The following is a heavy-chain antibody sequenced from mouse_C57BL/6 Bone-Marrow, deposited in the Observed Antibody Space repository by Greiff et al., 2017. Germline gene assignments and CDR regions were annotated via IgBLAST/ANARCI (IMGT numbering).Heavy chain of an antibody. CDR3: AGHDRYYDYEGYFDY. CDR2: FYPGSGSI. D-gene: IGHD2-4*01. J-gene: IGHJ2*01. Sequence: VQLQQSGAELVKPGASVKLSCKASGYIFTEYTIHWVKQRSGQGLEWIGWFYPGSGSIKYNERFKDKATLTVDKSSNTVYMELSRLTSEDSAVYFCAGHDRYYDYEGYFDYWGQGTTLTVSS. CDR1: GYIFTEYT. V-gene: IGHV1-62-2*01.